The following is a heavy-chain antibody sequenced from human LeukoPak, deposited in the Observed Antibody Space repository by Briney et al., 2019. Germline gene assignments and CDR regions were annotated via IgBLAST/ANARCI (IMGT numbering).Heavy chain of an antibody. CDR2: ISGSGGGT. D-gene: IGHD3-10*01. J-gene: IGHJ4*02. Sequence: GGSLRLSCAASGFTFSSYAMSWVRQAPGKGREWVSAISGSGGGTSYAASVKGRFTISRDNATNSLYLQMNSLRAEDTAVYYCARGGAGFGEVREPGFDYWGQGTLVTVSS. V-gene: IGHV3-23*01. CDR1: GFTFSSYA. CDR3: ARGGAGFGEVREPGFDY.